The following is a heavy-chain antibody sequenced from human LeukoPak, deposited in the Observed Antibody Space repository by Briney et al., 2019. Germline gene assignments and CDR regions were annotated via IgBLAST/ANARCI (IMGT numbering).Heavy chain of an antibody. V-gene: IGHV3-9*01. J-gene: IGHJ4*02. Sequence: GGSLRLSCVASRFTFSNYWMSWVRQAPGKGLEWVSGISWNSGSIGYADSVKGRFTISRDNAKNSLYLQMNSLRAEDTALYYCATGYSSGYSRGIDYWGQGTLVTVSS. CDR3: ATGYSSGYSRGIDY. D-gene: IGHD6-19*01. CDR2: ISWNSGSI. CDR1: RFTFSNYW.